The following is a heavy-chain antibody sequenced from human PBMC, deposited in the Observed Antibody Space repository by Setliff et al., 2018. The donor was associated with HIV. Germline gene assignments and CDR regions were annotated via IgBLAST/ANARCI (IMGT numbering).Heavy chain of an antibody. CDR2: IDHRGST. V-gene: IGHV4-34*01. J-gene: IGHJ4*02. CDR1: GGPFSGYY. D-gene: IGHD6-6*01. CDR3: ARHSGAPYSSSSGLFDF. Sequence: PSETLSLTCAVYGGPFSGYYWSWIRQPPGKGLEWIGEIDHRGSTNYNPSLKSRVTMSVDTSKSQFSLKVSSVTAADTAVYYCARHSGAPYSSSSGLFDFWGQGTLVTVSS.